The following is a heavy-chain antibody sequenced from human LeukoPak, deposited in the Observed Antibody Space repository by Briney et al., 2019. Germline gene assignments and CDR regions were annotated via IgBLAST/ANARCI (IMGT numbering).Heavy chain of an antibody. D-gene: IGHD3-22*01. CDR1: GFTLSSYA. V-gene: IGHV3-23*01. CDR2: ISGSGGST. Sequence: GGSLRLSCAASGFTLSSYAMSWVRQAPGKGLEWVSAISGSGGSTYYADSVKGRFTISRDNSKNTLYLQMNSLRAEDTAVYYCAKTDYYDSSGYGRVFDYWGQGTLVTVSS. CDR3: AKTDYYDSSGYGRVFDY. J-gene: IGHJ4*02.